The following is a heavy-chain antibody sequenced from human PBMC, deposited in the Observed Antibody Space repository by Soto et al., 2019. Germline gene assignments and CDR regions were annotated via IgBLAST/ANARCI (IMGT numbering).Heavy chain of an antibody. Sequence: QVQLQESGPGLVKPSQTLSLPCTVSGGSISSGGYYWSWIRQHPGKGLEWIGYIYYSGSTYYNPFHKSRVTIAVDTSKNQFSLKLSSVTAADTAVYYGARVAPMENENWFDPWGQGTLVTVSS. CDR3: ARVAPMENENWFDP. V-gene: IGHV4-31*03. CDR1: GGSISSGGYY. CDR2: IYYSGST. J-gene: IGHJ5*02. D-gene: IGHD3-10*01.